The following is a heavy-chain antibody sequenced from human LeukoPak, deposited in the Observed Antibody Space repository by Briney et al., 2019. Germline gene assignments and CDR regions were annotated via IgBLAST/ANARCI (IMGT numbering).Heavy chain of an antibody. J-gene: IGHJ4*02. D-gene: IGHD1-26*01. Sequence: PGGSLRLSCAASGFTFSSYAMSWVRQAPGKGLEWVSAISGSGGSTYYADSVKGRFTISRDNSKNTLYLQMNSLRAEDTAVYYCARDGAAATKRGHFDYWGQGTLVTVSS. V-gene: IGHV3-23*01. CDR1: GFTFSSYA. CDR3: ARDGAAATKRGHFDY. CDR2: ISGSGGST.